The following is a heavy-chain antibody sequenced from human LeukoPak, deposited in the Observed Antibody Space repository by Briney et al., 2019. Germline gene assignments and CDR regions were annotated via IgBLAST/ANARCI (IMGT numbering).Heavy chain of an antibody. CDR1: GFTFNYFW. J-gene: IGHJ4*02. CDR3: ATVSEY. CDR2: INNDGTAT. Sequence: PGGSLRLSCAASGFTFNYFWMHWVRQVPGKGPVWVSGINNDGTATYYADSVKGRFTTSRDNAKNTVYLQMNGLRAEDTSVYFCATVSEYWGQGTLVTVSS. V-gene: IGHV3-74*01.